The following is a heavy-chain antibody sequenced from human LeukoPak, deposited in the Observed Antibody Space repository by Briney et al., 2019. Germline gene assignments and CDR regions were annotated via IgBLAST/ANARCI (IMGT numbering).Heavy chain of an antibody. CDR1: GLTVSSSY. CDR3: ARDVY. J-gene: IGHJ4*02. V-gene: IGHV3-7*04. CDR2: IKGDESEI. Sequence: GGSLRLSCAASGLTVSSSYMSWVRQAPGKGLEWVAAIKGDESEIYYVDSVKGRFTISRDNTKNSLYLQMNNLRAEDTAVFYCARDVYWGQGTLSPSPQ.